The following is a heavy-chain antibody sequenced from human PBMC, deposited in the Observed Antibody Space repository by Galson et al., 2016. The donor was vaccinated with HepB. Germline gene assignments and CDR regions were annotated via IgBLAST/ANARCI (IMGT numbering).Heavy chain of an antibody. V-gene: IGHV3-15*01. D-gene: IGHD6-13*01. Sequence: SLRLSCAVSGLNFYYAWMSWVRQAPGKGLEWVGRITSKRGGVTTDYGAPVKGRFTISRDDSKNTLYLQMTSLKTEDTAVYYCTHHNTPNTAPGPSWGQGTLVTVSS. J-gene: IGHJ4*02. CDR3: THHNTPNTAPGPS. CDR1: GLNFYYAW. CDR2: ITSKRGGVTT.